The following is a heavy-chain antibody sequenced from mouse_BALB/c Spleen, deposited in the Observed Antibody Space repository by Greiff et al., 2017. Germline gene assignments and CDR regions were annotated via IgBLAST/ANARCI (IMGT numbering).Heavy chain of an antibody. J-gene: IGHJ4*01. CDR1: GFSLTGYG. CDR3: ARDSLIYYYGRGLYAMDY. Sequence: VQLVESGPGLVAPSQSLSITCTVSGFSLTGYGVNWVRQPPGKGLEWLGMIWGDGSTDYNSALKSRLSISKDNSKSQVFLKMNSLQTDDTARYYCARDSLIYYYGRGLYAMDYWGQGTSVTVSS. D-gene: IGHD1-1*01. V-gene: IGHV2-6-7*01. CDR2: IWGDGST.